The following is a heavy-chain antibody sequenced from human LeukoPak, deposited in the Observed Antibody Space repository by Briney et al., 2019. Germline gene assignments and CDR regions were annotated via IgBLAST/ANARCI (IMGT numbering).Heavy chain of an antibody. J-gene: IGHJ4*02. D-gene: IGHD3-22*01. V-gene: IGHV4-34*01. CDR1: GGSFSGYY. CDR2: IYHSGST. CDR3: ARHQGTNYYDSSGYYPIDY. Sequence: PSETLSLTCAVYGGSFSGYYWSWIRQPPGKGLEWIGEIYHSGSTNYNPSLKSRVTISVDKSKNQFSLKLSSVTAADTAVYYCARHQGTNYYDSSGYYPIDYWGQGTLVTVSS.